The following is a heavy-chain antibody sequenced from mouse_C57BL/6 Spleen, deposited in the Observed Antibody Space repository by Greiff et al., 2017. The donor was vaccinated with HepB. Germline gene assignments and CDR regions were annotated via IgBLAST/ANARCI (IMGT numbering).Heavy chain of an antibody. V-gene: IGHV1-52*01. CDR3: ARVLITTVVATPMDY. Sequence: VQLQQSGAELVRPGSSVKLSCKASGYTFTSYWMHWVKQRPIQGLEWIGNIDPSDSETHYNQKFKDKATLTVDKSSSTAYMQLSSLTSEDSAVYSCARVLITTVVATPMDYWGQGTSVTVSS. CDR2: IDPSDSET. CDR1: GYTFTSYW. J-gene: IGHJ4*01. D-gene: IGHD1-1*01.